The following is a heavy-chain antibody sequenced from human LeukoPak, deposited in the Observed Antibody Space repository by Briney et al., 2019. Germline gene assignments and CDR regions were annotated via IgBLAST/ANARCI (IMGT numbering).Heavy chain of an antibody. V-gene: IGHV4-59*01. CDR2: IYYSGST. CDR1: GGSISSYY. Sequence: SETLSLTXTVSGGSISSYYWSWIRQPPGKGLEWIGYIYYSGSTNYNPSLKSRVTISVDTSKNQFSLKLSSVTAADTAVYYCARGNSIAVAGNYWGQGTLVTVSS. D-gene: IGHD6-19*01. CDR3: ARGNSIAVAGNY. J-gene: IGHJ4*02.